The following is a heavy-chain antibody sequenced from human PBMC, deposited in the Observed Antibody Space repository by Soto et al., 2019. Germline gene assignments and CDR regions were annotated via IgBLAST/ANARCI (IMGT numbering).Heavy chain of an antibody. CDR2: ISAYNGNT. CDR3: ARGHSAVGGDWFDP. CDR1: GYTCTSYG. Sequence: ASLKVSCNASGYTCTSYGISWVLQAPGQGLEWMGWISAYNGNTNYAQKLQGRVTMTTDTSTSTAYMELRSLRSDDTAAYYCARGHSAVGGDWFDPWGQGTLVTVSS. J-gene: IGHJ5*02. D-gene: IGHD1-26*01. V-gene: IGHV1-18*01.